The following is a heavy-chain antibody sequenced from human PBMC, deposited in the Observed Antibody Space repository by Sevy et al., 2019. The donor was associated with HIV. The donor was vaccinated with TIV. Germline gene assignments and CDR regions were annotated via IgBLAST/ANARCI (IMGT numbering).Heavy chain of an antibody. J-gene: IGHJ3*02. D-gene: IGHD2-2*03. CDR1: GFTFSDYY. Sequence: GGSLILSCAASGFTFSDYYMTWVRLAPGKGLEWIAYISNSCRTTHNADSVDGRFTISRDNAKNSLYLQMNSLRVEDTAVYYCVRDRSASWIDAFDIWGRGARVTVSS. CDR3: VRDRSASWIDAFDI. V-gene: IGHV3-11*04. CDR2: ISNSCRTT.